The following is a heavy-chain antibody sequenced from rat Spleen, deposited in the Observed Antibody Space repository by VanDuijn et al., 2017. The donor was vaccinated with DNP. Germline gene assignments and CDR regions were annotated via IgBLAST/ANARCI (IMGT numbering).Heavy chain of an antibody. CDR1: GFTFSNHG. CDR3: VRHEDSSSHIYGFAY. J-gene: IGHJ3*01. Sequence: EVQLVESGGGLVQPGRSLKLSCAASGFTFSNHGMAWVRQAPTKGLEWVAYIGSPAYAPYYADSVKGRFTISRDNAKSTLYLQMDSLRSEDTATYYCVRHEDSSSHIYGFAYWGQGTLVTVSS. CDR2: IGSPAYAP. V-gene: IGHV5S13*01. D-gene: IGHD1-2*01.